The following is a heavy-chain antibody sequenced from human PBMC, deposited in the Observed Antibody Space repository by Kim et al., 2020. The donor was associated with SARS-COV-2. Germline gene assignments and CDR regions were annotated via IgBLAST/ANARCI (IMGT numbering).Heavy chain of an antibody. Sequence: SETLSLTCTVSGGSISSGGYYWSWIRQHPGKGLEWIGYIYYSGSTYYNPSLKSRVTISVDTSKNQFSLKLSSVTAADTAVYYCARSPRHGYYDSSGYLPYFDYWGQGTLVTVSS. CDR3: ARSPRHGYYDSSGYLPYFDY. V-gene: IGHV4-31*03. D-gene: IGHD3-22*01. CDR1: GGSISSGGYY. CDR2: IYYSGST. J-gene: IGHJ4*02.